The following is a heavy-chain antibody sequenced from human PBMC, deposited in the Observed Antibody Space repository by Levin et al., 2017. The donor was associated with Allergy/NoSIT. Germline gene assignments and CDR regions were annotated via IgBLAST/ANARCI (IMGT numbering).Heavy chain of an antibody. CDR2: ISYNSNNI. J-gene: IGHJ4*02. CDR1: GFTFSKHG. Sequence: GGSVRLSCVASGFTFSKHGMHWVRQAPGKGLEWVAVISYNSNNIFYGDSVTGRFAISRDNSKNTVYLQMNSLRAEDTAVYYCARDRLVETASIVDSWGQGTPVTVSS. V-gene: IGHV3-30*03. CDR3: ARDRLVETASIVDS. D-gene: IGHD5-18*01.